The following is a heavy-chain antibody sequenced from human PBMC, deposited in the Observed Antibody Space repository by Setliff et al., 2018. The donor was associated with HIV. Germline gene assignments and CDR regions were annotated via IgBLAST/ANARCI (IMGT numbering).Heavy chain of an antibody. CDR1: EYMILAYK. J-gene: IGHJ3*01. CDR3: ARPRLFDSFDV. D-gene: IGHD6-25*01. V-gene: IGHV1-2*06. Sequence: ASVKVSCKATEYMILAYKMNWVRQAPGQGLEWIGRISPNNCVAEYAPKFQGRVIMTLDTSISTAYLEIPRLTSDDAAVYYCARPRLFDSFDVWGQGTRVTVSS. CDR2: ISPNNCVA.